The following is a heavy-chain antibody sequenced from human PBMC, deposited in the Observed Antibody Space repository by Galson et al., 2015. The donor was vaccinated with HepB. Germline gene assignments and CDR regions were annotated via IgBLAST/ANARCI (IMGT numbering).Heavy chain of an antibody. CDR3: ARRLSPRGVINPYYYYYGMDV. V-gene: IGHV3-74*01. D-gene: IGHD3-10*01. Sequence: SLRLSCAASGFTFSSYWMHWVGQAPGKGLVWVSRINSDRRSTSYADSVKGRFTISRDNAKNTLYLQMNSLRAEDTAVYYCARRLSPRGVINPYYYYYGMDVWGQGTTVTVSS. J-gene: IGHJ6*02. CDR1: GFTFSSYW. CDR2: INSDRRST.